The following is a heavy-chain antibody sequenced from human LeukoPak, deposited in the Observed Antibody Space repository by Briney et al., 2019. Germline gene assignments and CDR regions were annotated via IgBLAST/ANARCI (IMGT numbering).Heavy chain of an antibody. Sequence: SETLSLTCTVSGGSISSYYWSWIRQPPGKGLEWIGYIFYSGSTNYNPSLKSRVTISVDTSKNQFSLKLSSVTAADTAVYYCARALPEYYYDSSGYYVYWGQGTLVTVSS. CDR1: GGSISSYY. J-gene: IGHJ4*02. CDR3: ARALPEYYYDSSGYYVY. CDR2: IFYSGST. V-gene: IGHV4-59*12. D-gene: IGHD3-22*01.